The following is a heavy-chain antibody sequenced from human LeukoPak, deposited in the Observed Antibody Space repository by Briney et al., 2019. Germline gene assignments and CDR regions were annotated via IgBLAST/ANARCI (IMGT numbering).Heavy chain of an antibody. Sequence: QPGGSLRLSCAASAFIFRNYGMHWVRQAPGKGPEWVAFIRYDGSNKYYADSVKGRFTISRDNSKNTLYLQMNSLRVEDTAVYYCAKASRYCSGNSCYSHYFDYWGRGTLVTVSS. CDR1: AFIFRNYG. CDR3: AKASRYCSGNSCYSHYFDY. V-gene: IGHV3-30*02. CDR2: IRYDGSNK. J-gene: IGHJ4*02. D-gene: IGHD2-15*01.